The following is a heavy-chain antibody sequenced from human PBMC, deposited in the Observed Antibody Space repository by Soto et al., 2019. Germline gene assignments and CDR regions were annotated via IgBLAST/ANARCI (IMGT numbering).Heavy chain of an antibody. D-gene: IGHD5-18*01. V-gene: IGHV1-46*01. CDR3: ARDVGKASGYSYGDY. CDR2: INPGDDTP. CDR1: GYTFTTAH. Sequence: QVHLVQSGAEVKKPGASVQVSCKASGYTFTTAHVHWVRQAPGQGLEWMGPINPGDDTPKYAQKFQGRVTVTRDTSTRTVYLQLSSLRFEDTAVYYCARDVGKASGYSYGDYWGQGTLVTVSS. J-gene: IGHJ4*02.